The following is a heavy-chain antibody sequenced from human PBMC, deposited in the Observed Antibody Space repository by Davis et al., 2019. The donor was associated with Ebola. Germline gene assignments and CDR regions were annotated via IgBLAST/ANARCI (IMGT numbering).Heavy chain of an antibody. D-gene: IGHD1-1*01. CDR2: INRGGST. V-gene: IGHV3-53*01. CDR1: GFTVSSNY. Sequence: GESLKISCVVSGFTVSSNYMSWVRQAPGKGLEWVSVINRGGSTNYADSVKGRFTISRDNSKNTLYMEMNSLRAEDTALYYCAKSAGTPGWFGPWGQGTLVTVSS. CDR3: AKSAGTPGWFGP. J-gene: IGHJ5*02.